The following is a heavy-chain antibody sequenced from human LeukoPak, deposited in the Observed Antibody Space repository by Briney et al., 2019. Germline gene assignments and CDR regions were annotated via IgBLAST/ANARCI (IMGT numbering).Heavy chain of an antibody. D-gene: IGHD5-12*01. V-gene: IGHV4-34*01. Sequence: PGGSLRLSCAASGFTFSDYYMSWIRQPPGKGLEWIGEINHSGSTNYNPSLKSRVTISVDTSKNQFSLKLSSVTAADTAVYYCASRYSGYDYTFDYWGQGTLVTVSS. CDR1: GFTFSDYY. CDR2: INHSGST. J-gene: IGHJ4*02. CDR3: ASRYSGYDYTFDY.